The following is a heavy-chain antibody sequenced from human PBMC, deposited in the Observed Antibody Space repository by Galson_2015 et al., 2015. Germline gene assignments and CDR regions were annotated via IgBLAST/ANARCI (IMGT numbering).Heavy chain of an antibody. J-gene: IGHJ3*02. CDR3: AKARVYGDYFPGRGALDI. CDR2: TTGSGISK. Sequence: SLRLSCAASGLTFSSYAMVWVRQAPGKGLEWVTSTTGSGISKYYAESVKGRVTISRDTSKNTLYLQMNSLRAEDTAVYYCAKARVYGDYFPGRGALDIWCQGTVVTVSS. CDR1: GLTFSSYA. D-gene: IGHD4-17*01. V-gene: IGHV3-23*01.